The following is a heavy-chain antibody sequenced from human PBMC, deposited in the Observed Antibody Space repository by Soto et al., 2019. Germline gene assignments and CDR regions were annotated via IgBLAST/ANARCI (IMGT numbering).Heavy chain of an antibody. V-gene: IGHV4-31*03. Sequence: SETLSLTCTAPGCSISSGGYYWSWMLQHPGKGLEWIGYIYYSGSTYYNPSLKSRVTLSVDTSNNQFSMKLSSVTAADTAVYYCARIRGSGTYPHDFSRCGQGTLVTVSS. CDR1: GCSISSGGYY. J-gene: IGHJ1*01. CDR3: ARIRGSGTYPHDFSR. D-gene: IGHD3-10*01. CDR2: IYYSGST.